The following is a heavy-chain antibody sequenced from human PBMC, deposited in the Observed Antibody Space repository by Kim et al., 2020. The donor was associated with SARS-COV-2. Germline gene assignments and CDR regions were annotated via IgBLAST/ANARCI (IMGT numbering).Heavy chain of an antibody. CDR1: GYSFTSYW. D-gene: IGHD6-19*01. Sequence: GESLKISCKGSGYSFTSYWISWVHQMPGKGLEWMGRIDPSDSYTNYSPSFQGHVTISADKSISTAYLQWSSLKASDTAMYYCARPDPGIAVAGTIWGQGTLVTVSS. J-gene: IGHJ4*02. V-gene: IGHV5-10-1*01. CDR2: IDPSDSYT. CDR3: ARPDPGIAVAGTI.